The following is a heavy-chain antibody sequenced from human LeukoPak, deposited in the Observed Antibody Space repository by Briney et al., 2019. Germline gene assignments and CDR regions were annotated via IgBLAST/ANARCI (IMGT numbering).Heavy chain of an antibody. V-gene: IGHV3-7*01. CDR3: ASVRMTMIRGVISFFDY. CDR1: GFTFSSYW. CDR2: MKQGGSDK. D-gene: IGHD3-10*01. J-gene: IGHJ4*02. Sequence: PGGSLRLSCAASGFTFSSYWMSWVRQAPGKGLEWVASMKQGGSDKYSLDSVKGRFTISRDNAKNSLFLQMNSLRAEDTAVYYCASVRMTMIRGVISFFDYWGQGTLVTVSS.